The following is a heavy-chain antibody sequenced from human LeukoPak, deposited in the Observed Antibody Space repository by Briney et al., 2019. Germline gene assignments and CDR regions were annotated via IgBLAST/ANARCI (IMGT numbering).Heavy chain of an antibody. CDR1: GFTFSSYA. Sequence: GGSLRLSCAASGFTFSSYAMSWVRQAPGKGLEWVGRIKSKTDGGTTDYAAPVKGRFTISRDDSKNTLYLQMNSLKTEDTAVYYCTTSTHCSSTSCYYAEYFQHWGQGTLVTVSS. CDR2: IKSKTDGGTT. V-gene: IGHV3-15*01. CDR3: TTSTHCSSTSCYYAEYFQH. J-gene: IGHJ1*01. D-gene: IGHD2-2*01.